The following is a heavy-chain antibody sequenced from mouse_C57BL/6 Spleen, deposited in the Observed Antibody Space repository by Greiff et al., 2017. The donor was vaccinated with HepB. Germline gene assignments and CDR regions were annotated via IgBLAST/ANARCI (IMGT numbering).Heavy chain of an antibody. V-gene: IGHV1-82*01. CDR1: GYAFSSSW. J-gene: IGHJ2*01. CDR2: IYPGDGDT. Sequence: VQLVESGPELVKPGASVKISCKASGYAFSSSWMNWVKQRPGKGLEWIGRIYPGDGDTNYNGKFKGKATLTADKSSSTAYMQLSSLTSEDSAVYFCARSDSNLYFDYWGQGTTLTVSS. CDR3: ARSDSNLYFDY. D-gene: IGHD2-5*01.